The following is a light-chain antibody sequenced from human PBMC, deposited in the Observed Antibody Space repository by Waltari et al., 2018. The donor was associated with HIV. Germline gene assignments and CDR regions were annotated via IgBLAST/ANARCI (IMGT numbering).Light chain of an antibody. CDR3: QQYNSYSMYT. V-gene: IGKV1-5*03. Sequence: DIQMTQSRSTLSASVGERVTSPCRTNQSISNWLAWYQQKPGKAPKLLISKASRLESGVPSRFSGSGSGTEFTLTISSLQPEEFATYYCQQYNSYSMYTFGQGTKLEIK. CDR2: KAS. CDR1: QSISNW. J-gene: IGKJ2*01.